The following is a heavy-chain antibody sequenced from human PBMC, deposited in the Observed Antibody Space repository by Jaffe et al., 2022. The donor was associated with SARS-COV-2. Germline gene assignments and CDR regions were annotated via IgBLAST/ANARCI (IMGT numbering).Heavy chain of an antibody. Sequence: QVQLQQWGAGLLKPSETLSLTCAVYGGSFSGYYWSWIRQPPGKGLEWIGEINHSGSTNYNPSLKSRVTISVDTSKNQFSLKLSSVTAADTAVYYCARTPDFWSGYPHGVYGYWGQGTLVTVSS. V-gene: IGHV4-34*01. CDR1: GGSFSGYY. J-gene: IGHJ4*02. CDR3: ARTPDFWSGYPHGVYGY. CDR2: INHSGST. D-gene: IGHD3-3*01.